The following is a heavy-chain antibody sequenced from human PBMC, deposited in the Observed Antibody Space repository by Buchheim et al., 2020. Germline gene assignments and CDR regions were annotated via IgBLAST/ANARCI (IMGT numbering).Heavy chain of an antibody. CDR2: INPSGGST. Sequence: QVQLVQSGAEVKKPGASVKVSCKASGYTFTSYYMHWVRQAPGQGLKWMGIINPSGGSTSYAQKFQGRVTMTRDTSTSTVYMELSSLRSEDTAVYYCARSSIAAPYYYYGMDVWGQGTT. CDR3: ARSSIAAPYYYYGMDV. CDR1: GYTFTSYY. J-gene: IGHJ6*02. D-gene: IGHD6-6*01. V-gene: IGHV1-46*03.